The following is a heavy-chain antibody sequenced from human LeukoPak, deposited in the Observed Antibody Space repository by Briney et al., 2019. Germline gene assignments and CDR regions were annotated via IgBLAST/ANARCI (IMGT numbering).Heavy chain of an antibody. D-gene: IGHD6-6*01. V-gene: IGHV3-7*01. CDR2: IKQDGSEE. CDR3: AKDRGSIAAWYFLDY. Sequence: AGGSLRLSCAASGFTFSSYWMSWVRQAPGKGLEWVANIKQDGSEEYYVDSVKGRFTISRDNAKNSLYLQMNTLRVEDTAMYYCAKDRGSIAAWYFLDYWGQGALVTVSS. CDR1: GFTFSSYW. J-gene: IGHJ4*02.